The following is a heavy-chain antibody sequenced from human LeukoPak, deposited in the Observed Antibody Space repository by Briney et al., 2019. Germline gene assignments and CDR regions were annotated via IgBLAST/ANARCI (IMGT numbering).Heavy chain of an antibody. CDR1: GFSLSTSGVG. V-gene: IGHV2-5*01. J-gene: IGHJ4*02. Sequence: SGPTLVNPTQTLTLTCTFSGFSLSTSGVGVGWIRQPPGKALEWLALIYWNDDKRYKSSLKSRLTIAKDTSKNQVVLTMTNVDLVDTATYYCARSRVADGYFDSWGQGTLVTVPP. CDR3: ARSRVADGYFDS. CDR2: IYWNDDK. D-gene: IGHD6-13*01.